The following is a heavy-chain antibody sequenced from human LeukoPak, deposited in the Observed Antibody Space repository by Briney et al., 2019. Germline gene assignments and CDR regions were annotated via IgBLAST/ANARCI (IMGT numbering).Heavy chain of an antibody. CDR1: GYTFTGYY. Sequence: ASVKVSCKDSGYTFTGYYMHWVRQAPGQGLEWMGWINPNSGGTNYAQKFQGRVTMTRDTSISTAYMELSRLRSDDTAVYYCARVLVVPAAIGGWFDPWGQGTLVTVSS. D-gene: IGHD2-2*01. CDR2: INPNSGGT. J-gene: IGHJ5*02. CDR3: ARVLVVPAAIGGWFDP. V-gene: IGHV1-2*02.